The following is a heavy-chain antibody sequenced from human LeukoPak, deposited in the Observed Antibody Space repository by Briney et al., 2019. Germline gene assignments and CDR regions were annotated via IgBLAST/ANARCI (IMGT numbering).Heavy chain of an antibody. V-gene: IGHV4-34*01. D-gene: IGHD6-19*01. J-gene: IGHJ4*02. CDR1: GGSLSGYY. Sequence: PSETLSLTCAVYGGSLSGYYWSWIRQPPGKGLEWIGEINHSGSTNCNPSLKSRVTISVDTSKNQLSLKLSSMTAADTTVYYCARQWLVSPLFDYWGQGTLVTVSS. CDR2: INHSGST. CDR3: ARQWLVSPLFDY.